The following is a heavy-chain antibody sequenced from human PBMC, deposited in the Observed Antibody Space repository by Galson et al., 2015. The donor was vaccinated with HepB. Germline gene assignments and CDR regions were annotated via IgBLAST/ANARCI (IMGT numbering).Heavy chain of an antibody. CDR2: INPNSGGT. CDR3: ARGTRKGIAAAGTWDWFDP. J-gene: IGHJ5*02. CDR1: GGTFTSYY. D-gene: IGHD6-13*01. V-gene: IGHV1-2*02. Sequence: SVKVSCKASGGTFTSYYMHWVRQAPGQGLEWMGWINPNSGGTNYAQKFQGRVTMTRDTSISTAYMELSRLRSDDTAVYYCARGTRKGIAAAGTWDWFDPWGQGTLVTVSS.